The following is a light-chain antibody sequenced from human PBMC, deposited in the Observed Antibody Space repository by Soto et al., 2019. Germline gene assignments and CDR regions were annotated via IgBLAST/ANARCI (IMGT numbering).Light chain of an antibody. Sequence: EIVLTQSPGTLSLSPGERATLSCRASQSVSDSSLAWYHQKPGQAPRLLVYGASRRATGIPDTFSGSASGTDFTLTISRLEPEDFAVYYCQLYGDSPMYTFGQGNKFEIK. J-gene: IGKJ2*01. CDR2: GAS. CDR3: QLYGDSPMYT. V-gene: IGKV3-20*01. CDR1: QSVSDSS.